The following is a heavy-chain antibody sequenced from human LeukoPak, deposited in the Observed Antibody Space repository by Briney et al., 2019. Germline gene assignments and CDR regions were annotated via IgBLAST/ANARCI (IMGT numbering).Heavy chain of an antibody. CDR1: GFTFSSYA. V-gene: IGHV3-23*01. CDR2: MSGSGVSP. D-gene: IGHD3-22*01. Sequence: GGSLRLSCAASGFTFSSYAMNWVRQAPGKGLEWVSGMSGSGVSPYYADSVKGRFTMSRDNSKNMLYLQMNSLRAEDTAVYYCAKANSPYYYDSSGYSTFDYWGQGTLVTVSS. J-gene: IGHJ4*02. CDR3: AKANSPYYYDSSGYSTFDY.